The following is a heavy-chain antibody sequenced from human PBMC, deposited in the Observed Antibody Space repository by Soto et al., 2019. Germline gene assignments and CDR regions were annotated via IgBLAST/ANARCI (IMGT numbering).Heavy chain of an antibody. D-gene: IGHD2-2*01. CDR1: GPSISSSSYY. CDR3: ASYCISTSCYDYGMDV. V-gene: IGHV4-39*01. CDR2: IYYSGST. J-gene: IGHJ6*02. Sequence: SDPLSLTCTVSGPSISSSSYYWGWIRQPPGKGLEWIGSIYYSGSTYYNPSLKSRVTISVDTSKNQFSLKLSSVTAADTAVYYCASYCISTSCYDYGMDVWGQGTTVT.